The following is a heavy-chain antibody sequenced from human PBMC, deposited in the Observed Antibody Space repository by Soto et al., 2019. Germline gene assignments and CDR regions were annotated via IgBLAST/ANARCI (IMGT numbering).Heavy chain of an antibody. D-gene: IGHD3-16*01. J-gene: IGHJ4*02. CDR2: ISPMFGAA. CDR1: GGTFNTYA. V-gene: IGHV1-69*19. Sequence: QVQLVQSGAEMKKPGSSVKVSCQSSGGTFNTYAMNWVRQAPGQGPEWMGDISPMFGAANYAPKFQGRVTITADESTGTSYLPVSSLTSEDTAIYFCAREVHVHTPAFVYWCQGTLVTVSS. CDR3: AREVHVHTPAFVY.